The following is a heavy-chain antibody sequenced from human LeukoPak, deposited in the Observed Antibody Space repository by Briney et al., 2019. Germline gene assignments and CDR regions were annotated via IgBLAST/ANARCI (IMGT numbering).Heavy chain of an antibody. CDR1: GYTFTGYY. V-gene: IGHV1-2*06. J-gene: IGHJ6*03. Sequence: ASVKVSCKASGYTFTGYYMHWVRQAPGQGLEWMGRINPNSGGTNYAQKFQGRVTMTRDTSISTAYMELSRLRSDATAVYYCARGHYYYYYMDVWGKGTTVTVSS. CDR2: INPNSGGT. CDR3: ARGHYYYYYMDV.